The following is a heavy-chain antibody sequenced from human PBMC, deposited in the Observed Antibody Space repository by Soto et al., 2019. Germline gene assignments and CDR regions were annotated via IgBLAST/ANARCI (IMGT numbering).Heavy chain of an antibody. CDR3: ARVPGTTRYRDY. Sequence: SETLSLTCTVSGGSISSYYWSWIRQPPGKGLEWIGYIYYSGSTNYNPSLKSRVTISVDTSKNQFSLKLSSVTAEDTAVYYCARVPGTTRYRDYWGQGILVTVSS. V-gene: IGHV4-59*12. CDR2: IYYSGST. J-gene: IGHJ4*02. D-gene: IGHD3-16*02. CDR1: GGSISSYY.